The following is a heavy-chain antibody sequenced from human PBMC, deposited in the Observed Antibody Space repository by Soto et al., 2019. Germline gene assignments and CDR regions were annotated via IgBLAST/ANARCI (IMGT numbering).Heavy chain of an antibody. J-gene: IGHJ5*02. V-gene: IGHV1-3*01. CDR1: GYTFTRYT. CDR2: INPDNGNT. D-gene: IGHD2-15*01. Sequence: QVQLVQSGAEVKKPGASVKISCKASGYTFTRYTMNWVRQAPGQRLEWMGWINPDNGNTKSSQKFQDRVIITRDTSASIAYMDLSSLRSEDTAVYYRARGIATGQLDPWGQGTLVTVSS. CDR3: ARGIATGQLDP.